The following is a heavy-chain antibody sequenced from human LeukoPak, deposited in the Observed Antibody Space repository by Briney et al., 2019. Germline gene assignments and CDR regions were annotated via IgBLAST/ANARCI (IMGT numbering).Heavy chain of an antibody. CDR1: GGSISRYY. CDR2: IYTSGST. D-gene: IGHD3-10*01. Sequence: ETLSLTCTVSGGSISRYYWSWIRQPPGKGLEWIGYIYTSGSTNYNPSLKSRVTISVDTSKDQFSLKLSSVTAADTAVYYCAGFSWFYAFDIWGQGTMVTVSS. V-gene: IGHV4-4*09. CDR3: AGFSWFYAFDI. J-gene: IGHJ3*02.